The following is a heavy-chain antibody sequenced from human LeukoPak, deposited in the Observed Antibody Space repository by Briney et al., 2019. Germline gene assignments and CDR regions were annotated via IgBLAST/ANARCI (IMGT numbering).Heavy chain of an antibody. J-gene: IGHJ2*01. V-gene: IGHV1-2*02. D-gene: IGHD4-17*01. CDR1: GYTFTGYY. CDR2: INPNSGGT. Sequence: GASVKVSCKASGYTFTGYYMHWVRQAPGQGLEWMGWINPNSGGTNYAQKFQGRVTITADKSTSTAYMELSSLRSEDTAVYYCAREWPQTTRTTIYWYFDLWGRGTLVTVSS. CDR3: AREWPQTTRTTIYWYFDL.